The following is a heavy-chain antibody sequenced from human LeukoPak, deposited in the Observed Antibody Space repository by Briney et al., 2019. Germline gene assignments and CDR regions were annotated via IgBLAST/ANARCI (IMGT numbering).Heavy chain of an antibody. CDR3: ARVGDDYYYYYMDV. Sequence: GGSLRLSCAASGFTFSSYWMSWVRQAPGKGLEWVANIKQDGSEKYYVDSVKGRFTISRDNAKNSLCLQMNSLRAEDTAVYYCARVGDDYYYYYMDVWGKGTTVTVSS. CDR1: GFTFSSYW. V-gene: IGHV3-7*01. CDR2: IKQDGSEK. D-gene: IGHD3-10*01. J-gene: IGHJ6*03.